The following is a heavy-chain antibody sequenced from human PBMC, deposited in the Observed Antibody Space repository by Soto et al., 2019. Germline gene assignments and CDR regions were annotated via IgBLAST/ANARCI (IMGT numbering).Heavy chain of an antibody. CDR1: GFSLSTSSVG. CDR3: AHSQGSGGSLGYFDY. J-gene: IGHJ4*02. D-gene: IGHD6-19*01. Sequence: QITLKESGPTLVKPTQTLTLTCTFSGFSLSTSSVGVGWIRQPPGKALEWLALIYWDDDKRYNPSLNNRLTMTKDTSKNQVVLTMTNVDPVDTATYYCAHSQGSGGSLGYFDYWGQGTLVTVSS. V-gene: IGHV2-5*02. CDR2: IYWDDDK.